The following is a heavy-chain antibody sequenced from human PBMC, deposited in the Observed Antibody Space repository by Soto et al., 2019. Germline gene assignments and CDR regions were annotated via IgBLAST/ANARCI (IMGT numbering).Heavy chain of an antibody. V-gene: IGHV3-33*06. D-gene: IGHD4-4*01. CDR2: VKNEVDSA. CDR3: AKAYISNSNWFDP. CDR1: GFTFINYA. Sequence: QVQLVESGGGVVQPGGTLRLSCAASGFTFINYAFHWVRQPPGKGLEWVEVVKNEVDSAEYADSGKGRFTISRDNPKNTLYLQMSSLRAEDTAVYYCAKAYISNSNWFDPWGQGTLVTVSS. J-gene: IGHJ5*02.